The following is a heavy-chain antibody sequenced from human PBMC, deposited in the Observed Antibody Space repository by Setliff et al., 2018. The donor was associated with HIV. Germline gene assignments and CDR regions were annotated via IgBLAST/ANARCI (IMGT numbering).Heavy chain of an antibody. Sequence: GGSLRLSCAASGFTFSSYAMSWVRQAPGKGLEWVSGISGSGGSTYYADSVKGRFTISRDNSKNTLYLQMNSLRAEDTAVYYCAKADRGNCYSGLDYWGQGTLVTVSS. CDR1: GFTFSSYA. V-gene: IGHV3-23*01. D-gene: IGHD2-15*01. CDR3: AKADRGNCYSGLDY. CDR2: ISGSGGST. J-gene: IGHJ4*02.